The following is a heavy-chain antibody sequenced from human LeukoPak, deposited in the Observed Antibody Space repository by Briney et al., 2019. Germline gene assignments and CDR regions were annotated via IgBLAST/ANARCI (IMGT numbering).Heavy chain of an antibody. V-gene: IGHV3-23*01. CDR3: AKDPDHDCGDSLVP. Sequence: GGSLRLSCAASGFTFSDYAMSWVRQAPGKGLEWVSTVTGSGITTYYADSVRGRFTISRDNSKNTLYLQMSSLRAEDTAVYFCAKDPDHDCGDSLVPWGQGTLVTVSS. J-gene: IGHJ5*02. CDR1: GFTFSDYA. D-gene: IGHD4-17*01. CDR2: VTGSGITT.